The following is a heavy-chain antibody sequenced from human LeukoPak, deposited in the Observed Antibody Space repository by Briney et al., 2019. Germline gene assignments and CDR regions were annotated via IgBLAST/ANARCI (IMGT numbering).Heavy chain of an antibody. CDR3: ARSSGWVDY. Sequence: GGSLRLSCAASGFTFSSYWMHWVRQAPGKGLMWVSHINIDGSTTNYADSVKGRFTISRDNAKNTLYLQMNSLRAEDTAMYYCARSSGWVDYWGQGTLVTVSS. V-gene: IGHV3-74*01. J-gene: IGHJ4*02. D-gene: IGHD6-19*01. CDR1: GFTFSSYW. CDR2: INIDGSTT.